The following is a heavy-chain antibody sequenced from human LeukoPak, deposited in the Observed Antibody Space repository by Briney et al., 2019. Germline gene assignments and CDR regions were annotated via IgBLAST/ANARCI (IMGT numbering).Heavy chain of an antibody. V-gene: IGHV3-48*01. CDR1: GFTFSSYS. CDR3: ARRALLWFGEFDY. J-gene: IGHJ4*02. CDR2: ISSSSSTI. D-gene: IGHD3-10*01. Sequence: PGGTLRLSCAASGFTFSSYSMNWVRQAPGKGLEWVSYISSSSSTIYYADSVKGRFTISRDNAKNSLYLQMNSLRAEDTAVYYWARRALLWFGEFDYWGQGTLVTVSS.